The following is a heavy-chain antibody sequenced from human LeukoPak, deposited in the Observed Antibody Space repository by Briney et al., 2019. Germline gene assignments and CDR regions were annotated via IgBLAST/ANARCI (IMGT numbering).Heavy chain of an antibody. CDR3: ARAESVGLVGGDI. D-gene: IGHD2-21*01. CDR1: GGTFSSYA. CDR2: IIPILGIA. Sequence: ASVKVSCKASGGTFSSYAISWVRQAPGQGLEWMGRIIPILGIANYAQKFQGRVTITADKSTSTAYMELSSLRSEDMAVYYCARAESVGLVGGDIWGQGTMVTVSS. J-gene: IGHJ3*02. V-gene: IGHV1-69*04.